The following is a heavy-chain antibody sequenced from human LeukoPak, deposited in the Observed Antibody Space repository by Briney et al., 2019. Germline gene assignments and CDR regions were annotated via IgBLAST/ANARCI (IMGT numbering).Heavy chain of an antibody. CDR3: ATRIAVAGNYFDY. CDR1: GGSISSNNYY. CDR2: IYYSGST. V-gene: IGHV4-39*01. Sequence: PSETLSLTCIVSGGSISSNNYYWGWIRQPPGKGLEWIGSIYYSGSTYYNPSLKSRVTISVDTSKNQFSPKLSSVTATDTAVYYCATRIAVAGNYFDYWGQGNLVTVSS. D-gene: IGHD6-19*01. J-gene: IGHJ4*02.